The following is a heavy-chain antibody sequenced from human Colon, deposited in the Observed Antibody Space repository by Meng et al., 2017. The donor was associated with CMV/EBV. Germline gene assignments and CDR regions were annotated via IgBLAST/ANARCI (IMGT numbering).Heavy chain of an antibody. Sequence: ASVKVSCKTSGYPLTIHYIHWVRQAPGRGLEWMGWMNPNSGDTNYAQKFQDRVEMTRDTTVNTAYLDLTSLRSADTAVYYCATLSIYDSTISDFWGQGTLVTVSS. V-gene: IGHV1-2*02. J-gene: IGHJ4*02. CDR3: ATLSIYDSTISDF. CDR1: GYPLTIHY. CDR2: MNPNSGDT. D-gene: IGHD5/OR15-5a*01.